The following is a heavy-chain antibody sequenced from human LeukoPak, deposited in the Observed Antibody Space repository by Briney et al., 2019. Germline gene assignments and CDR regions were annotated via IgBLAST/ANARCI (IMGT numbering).Heavy chain of an antibody. CDR3: TRGAPVGSSREFDY. D-gene: IGHD5-24*01. CDR2: TYYRSKWYN. CDR1: GDSVSSNSAA. V-gene: IGHV6-1*01. Sequence: SQTLSLTCAISGDSVSSNSAAWNWIRQSPSRGLEWLGRTYYRSKWYNDYAVSVKSRITINPDTSKNQFSLPLKSVTPEDTAVYYCTRGAPVGSSREFDYWGQGTLVTVSS. J-gene: IGHJ4*02.